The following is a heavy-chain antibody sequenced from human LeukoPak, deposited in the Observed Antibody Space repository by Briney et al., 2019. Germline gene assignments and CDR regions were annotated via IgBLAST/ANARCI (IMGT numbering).Heavy chain of an antibody. Sequence: PGGSLRLSCAASGFTFSSYAMSWVRQAPGKGLEWIGSIYYSGNTYYNPSLKSRVTISVDTSKNQLSLKLNSVTAADTAVYYCARHVRQQLPPKAFDYWGQGTLVTVSS. CDR1: GFTFSSYA. CDR3: ARHVRQQLPPKAFDY. D-gene: IGHD6-13*01. J-gene: IGHJ4*02. CDR2: IYYSGNT. V-gene: IGHV4-39*01.